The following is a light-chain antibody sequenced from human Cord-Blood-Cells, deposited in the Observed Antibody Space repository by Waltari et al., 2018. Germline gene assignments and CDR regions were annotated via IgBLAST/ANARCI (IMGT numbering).Light chain of an antibody. CDR1: QSLLHSNGYNY. Sequence: IVMTQSPLSLPVTPGEPASLPCRSSQSLLHSNGYNYLDWYLQKPGQSPQLLIYLGSNRASGVPDRFRGSGSGTDFTLKISRVEAEDVGVYYCMQALQTPITFGQGTRLEIK. J-gene: IGKJ5*01. V-gene: IGKV2-28*01. CDR2: LGS. CDR3: MQALQTPIT.